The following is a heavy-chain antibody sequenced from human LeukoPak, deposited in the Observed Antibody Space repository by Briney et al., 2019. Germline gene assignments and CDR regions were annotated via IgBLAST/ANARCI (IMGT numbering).Heavy chain of an antibody. CDR2: ISYDGSNK. Sequence: GGSLRLSCAASGFTFSNYGMHWVRQAPGKGLEWVAVISYDGSNKYYADSVKGRFTISRDNSANTLYLQMNSLRVEDTAVYYCTTDRRQQGDYWGQGTLVTVSS. D-gene: IGHD6-13*01. CDR3: TTDRRQQGDY. V-gene: IGHV3-30*03. J-gene: IGHJ4*02. CDR1: GFTFSNYG.